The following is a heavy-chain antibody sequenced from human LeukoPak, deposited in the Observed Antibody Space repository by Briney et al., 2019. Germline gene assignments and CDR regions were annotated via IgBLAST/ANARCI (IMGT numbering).Heavy chain of an antibody. CDR2: IYYSGST. J-gene: IGHJ4*02. V-gene: IGHV4-59*01. D-gene: IGHD3-10*01. CDR1: GGSISSYY. CDR3: ARISNGSGSYYPWYYFDY. Sequence: PSETLSLTCTVSGGSISSYYWSWIRQPPGKGLDWIGYIYYSGSTNYNPSLKSRVTISVDTSKNQFSLKLSSVTAADTAVYYCARISNGSGSYYPWYYFDYWGQGTLVTVSS.